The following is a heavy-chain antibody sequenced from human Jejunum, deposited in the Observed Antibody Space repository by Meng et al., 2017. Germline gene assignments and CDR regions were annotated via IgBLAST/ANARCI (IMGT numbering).Heavy chain of an antibody. Sequence: QVQLQGSRQGMGQPSEPLSLACTVSGGSIISHYFSWIRQPPGKGLEWIGDMYYTGTNNYNPSLKSRVTMSVDTSMNQFSLRLTSVTAADTAVYFCARVASSSAPFDYWGQGTLVTVSS. CDR2: MYYTGTN. CDR3: ARVASSSAPFDY. D-gene: IGHD1-26*01. J-gene: IGHJ4*02. CDR1: GGSIISHY. V-gene: IGHV4-59*11.